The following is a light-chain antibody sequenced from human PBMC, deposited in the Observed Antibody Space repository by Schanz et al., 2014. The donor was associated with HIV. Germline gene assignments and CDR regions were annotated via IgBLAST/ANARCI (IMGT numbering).Light chain of an antibody. V-gene: IGLV1-44*01. J-gene: IGLJ3*02. CDR1: SSNIGSNT. Sequence: QSVLAQPPSASGTPGQRVTISCSGRSSNIGSNTVNWYQQLPGTAPKVLIYSNDQRPSGVPDRFFGSRSGTSASLDITGLQSEDEADYYCAAWDDSLKNWVFGGGTKLTVL. CDR3: AAWDDSLKNWV. CDR2: SND.